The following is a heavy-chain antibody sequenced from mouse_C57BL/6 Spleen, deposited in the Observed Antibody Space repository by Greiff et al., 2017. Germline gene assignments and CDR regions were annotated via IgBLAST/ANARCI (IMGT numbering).Heavy chain of an antibody. CDR3: ARYMITTDYFDY. D-gene: IGHD1-1*01. J-gene: IGHJ2*01. Sequence: EVKVVESGGGLVQPGGSLSLSCAASGFTFTDYYMSWVRQPPGKALEWLGFIRNKANGYTTEYSASVKGRFTISRDNSQSILYLQMNALRAEDSATYDCARYMITTDYFDYWGQGTTLTVSS. CDR2: IRNKANGYTT. CDR1: GFTFTDYY. V-gene: IGHV7-3*01.